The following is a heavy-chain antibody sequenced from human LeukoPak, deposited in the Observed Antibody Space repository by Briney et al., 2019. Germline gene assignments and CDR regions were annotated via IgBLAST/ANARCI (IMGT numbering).Heavy chain of an antibody. Sequence: ASVKVSCKASGGTFSSYAISWVRQAPGQGLEWMGRIIPILGIANYAQKFQGRVTITADKSTSTAYMELSSLRSDDTAVYYCARASGSHQTWFDPWGQGTLVTVSS. V-gene: IGHV1-69*04. CDR2: IIPILGIA. CDR1: GGTFSSYA. CDR3: ARASGSHQTWFDP. D-gene: IGHD1-26*01. J-gene: IGHJ5*02.